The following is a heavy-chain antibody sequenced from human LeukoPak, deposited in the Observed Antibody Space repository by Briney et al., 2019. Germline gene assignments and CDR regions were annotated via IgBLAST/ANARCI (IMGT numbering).Heavy chain of an antibody. Sequence: SETLSLTCTVSGGSISSYYWSWIRQPPGKGLEWIGYIYYSGSTNYNPSLKSRVTISVDTSKNQFSLKLSSVTAADTAVYYCAREGGYVFHFDYWGQGTLVTVSS. CDR2: IYYSGST. CDR1: GGSISSYY. J-gene: IGHJ4*02. CDR3: AREGGYVFHFDY. V-gene: IGHV4-59*01. D-gene: IGHD5-18*01.